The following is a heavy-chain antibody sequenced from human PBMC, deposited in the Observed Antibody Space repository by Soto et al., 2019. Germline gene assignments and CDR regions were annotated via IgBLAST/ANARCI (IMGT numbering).Heavy chain of an antibody. CDR2: INHRGST. J-gene: IGHJ6*03. CDR3: ARVWRKQLVVFAYYYRDV. D-gene: IGHD2-8*02. CDR1: GGSFSGYY. V-gene: IGHV4-34*01. Sequence: SETLSLTSAVYGGSFSGYYWSWIRQPPGMGLEWIGEINHRGSTNSNPSLKSRVTISVDTSKNQFSLKLTSVTAADTAVYYCARVWRKQLVVFAYYYRDVWGKGTTVTVSS.